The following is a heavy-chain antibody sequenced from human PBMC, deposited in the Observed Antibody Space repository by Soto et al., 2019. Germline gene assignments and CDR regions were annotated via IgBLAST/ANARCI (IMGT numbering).Heavy chain of an antibody. J-gene: IGHJ4*02. CDR2: IYYSGST. CDR1: GGSISSYY. V-gene: IGHV4-59*01. CDR3: ARVIAAAEIYYFDP. Sequence: SETLSLTCTVSGGSISSYYWSWIRQPPGKGLEWIGYIYYSGSTNYNPSLKSRVTISVDTSKNQFSLKLSSVTAADTAVYYCARVIAAAEIYYFDPWGQGTLVTVSS. D-gene: IGHD6-13*01.